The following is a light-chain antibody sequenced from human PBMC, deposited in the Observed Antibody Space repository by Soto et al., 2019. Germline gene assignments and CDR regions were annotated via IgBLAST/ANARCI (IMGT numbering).Light chain of an antibody. CDR1: QDISNY. J-gene: IGKJ2*01. V-gene: IGKV1-33*01. CDR2: DAS. CDR3: LQYDNLIT. Sequence: DIQMTQSPSSLSASVGDRVTITCQASQDISNYLNWYQQKPGKAPKLLIYDASNLETGVPSRFSGSGSGTDFTFTIISLQPEDIATYYCLQYDNLITFGQGTKLEIK.